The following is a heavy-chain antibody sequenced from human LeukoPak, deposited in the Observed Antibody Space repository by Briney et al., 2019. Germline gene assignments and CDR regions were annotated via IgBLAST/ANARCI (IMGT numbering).Heavy chain of an antibody. Sequence: KPGGSLRLSCAASGFTFTNYWMSWIRQPPGKGLEWIGYIYYSGSTNYNPSLKSRVTISVDTSKNQFSLKLSSVTAADTAVYYCARVHYGSGIDYWGQGTLVTVSS. D-gene: IGHD3-10*01. CDR2: IYYSGST. J-gene: IGHJ4*02. CDR3: ARVHYGSGIDY. V-gene: IGHV4-59*01. CDR1: GFTFTNYW.